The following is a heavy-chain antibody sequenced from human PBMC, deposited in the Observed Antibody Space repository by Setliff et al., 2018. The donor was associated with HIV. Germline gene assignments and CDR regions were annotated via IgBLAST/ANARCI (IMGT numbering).Heavy chain of an antibody. CDR3: ARGFNYYGSGSYLPLGY. CDR1: GGSFNGYY. CDR2: IDHSGST. Sequence: LSLTCAVYGGSFNGYYWTWYRQPPGKGLEWVGEIDHSGSTKYHAYLKSRLTISINTSKNQITLKLSSVTAADTAVYYCARGFNYYGSGSYLPLGYWGQGALVTVSS. J-gene: IGHJ4*02. V-gene: IGHV4-34*01. D-gene: IGHD3-10*01.